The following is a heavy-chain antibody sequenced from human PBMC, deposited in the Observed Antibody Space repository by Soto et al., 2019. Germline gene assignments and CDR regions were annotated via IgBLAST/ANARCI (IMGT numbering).Heavy chain of an antibody. CDR3: ARALFDYHNWFDP. V-gene: IGHV4-30-4*01. CDR1: GGSISSGDYY. CDR2: IYYSGST. D-gene: IGHD3-9*01. Sequence: SETLSLTCTVSGGSISSGDYYWSWIRQPPGKGLEWIGYIYYSGSTYYNPSLKSRVTISVDTSKNQFSLKLSSVTAADTAAYYCARALFDYHNWFDPWGQGTLVTVSS. J-gene: IGHJ5*02.